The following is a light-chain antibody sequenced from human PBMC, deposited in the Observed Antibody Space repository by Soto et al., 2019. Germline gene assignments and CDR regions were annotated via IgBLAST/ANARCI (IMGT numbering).Light chain of an antibody. V-gene: IGKV1-5*01. CDR1: QNIATW. J-gene: IGKJ1*01. CDR2: DVS. Sequence: DIQMTQTPSTVSGSVGDRVTITCRASQNIATWLAWYQQKPGKAPKLLIYDVSNLESGVPSRFSGSGSGTEFTLTITSLRPEDFAIYYCQQYDYSRSFGQGTKVDIK. CDR3: QQYDYSRS.